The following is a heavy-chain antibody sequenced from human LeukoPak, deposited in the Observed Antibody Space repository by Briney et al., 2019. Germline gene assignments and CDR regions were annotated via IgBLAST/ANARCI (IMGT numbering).Heavy chain of an antibody. CDR2: IFYNEGT. CDR1: SGSFRTYY. D-gene: IGHD2-2*01. CDR3: VKSNSRYQPWTLDI. J-gene: IGHJ3*02. V-gene: IGHV4-59*01. Sequence: SETVSLTCTVSSGSFRTYYWSWIRQPPGKGLEWIGYIFYNEGTSYNPSLKSRVTISVDTSNNQLSLKVNSVTAADTAMYYCVKSNSRYQPWTLDIWGRGTMVTVSS.